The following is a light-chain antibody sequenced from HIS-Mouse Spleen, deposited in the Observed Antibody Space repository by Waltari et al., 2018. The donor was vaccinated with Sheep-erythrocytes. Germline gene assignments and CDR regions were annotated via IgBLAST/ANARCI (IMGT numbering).Light chain of an antibody. J-gene: IGLJ2*01. CDR1: SSDVGGYNY. CDR2: DVS. Sequence: QSALTQPRSVSGSPGQSVTISCTGTSSDVGGYNYVPWYQQHPAKAPKLMIYDVSKRPSGVPVRFSGSKSGNTASLTISGLQAEDEADYYCCSYAGSYTFVVFGGGTKLTVL. CDR3: CSYAGSYTFVV. V-gene: IGLV2-11*01.